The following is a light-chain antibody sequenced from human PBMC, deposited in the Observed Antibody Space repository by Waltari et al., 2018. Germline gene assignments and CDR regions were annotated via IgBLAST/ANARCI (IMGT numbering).Light chain of an antibody. CDR3: HVWHPHVDPGV. Sequence: SYVVTQPPSVSVAPGETATLTCGGVNIGTSLVHWYKQKAGQAPVLVFFYDRDRPSGIPDRFSGSNSGNTATLTISRVEAGDEARYYCHVWHPHVDPGVFGTGTEVTVL. CDR1: NIGTSL. CDR2: YDR. V-gene: IGLV3-21*04. J-gene: IGLJ1*01.